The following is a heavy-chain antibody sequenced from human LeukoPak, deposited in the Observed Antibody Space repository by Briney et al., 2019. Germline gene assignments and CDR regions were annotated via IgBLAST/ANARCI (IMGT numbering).Heavy chain of an antibody. CDR3: ARQNTGQLDY. CDR1: GYTFTDYY. J-gene: IGHJ4*02. CDR2: INAKSGDT. D-gene: IGHD2-8*02. Sequence: GASVKVACKASGYTFTDYYIHWVRQAPGQGLEWMGWINAKSGDTEYAQKFQARVTMTRDTSITTTYMEVSRLSSDDTAEYYCARQNTGQLDYWGQGTLVTVSS. V-gene: IGHV1-2*02.